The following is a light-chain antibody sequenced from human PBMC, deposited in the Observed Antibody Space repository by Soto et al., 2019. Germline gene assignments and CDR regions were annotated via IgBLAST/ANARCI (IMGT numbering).Light chain of an antibody. V-gene: IGKV1-17*01. CDR2: AAS. CDR3: LQLNTYPWT. J-gene: IGKJ1*01. CDR1: QVITND. Sequence: DIQMTQSPSSLSASVGDRLTITCRASQVITNDLGWYQQKPGKAPKRLIYAASTLQSGVPSRFSGSGSGTKFTLTISSLQPEDVATYYCLQLNTYPWTFGQGTKVDMK.